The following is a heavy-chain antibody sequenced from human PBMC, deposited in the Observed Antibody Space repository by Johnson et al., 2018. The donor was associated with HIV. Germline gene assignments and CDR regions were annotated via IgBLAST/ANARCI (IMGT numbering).Heavy chain of an antibody. V-gene: IGHV3-30-3*01. CDR2: ISYDVSNK. CDR1: GFTFSSDA. CDR3: ARGSYDGDAFDI. D-gene: IGHD5-12*01. Sequence: QMQLVESGGGVVQPGRSLRLSCAASGFTFSSDAIHWVRQSPCKGLDWVAVISYDVSNKYYAYSVKVRFTISRDNSNNTLYLQMNSLRAEDTAVYYCARGSYDGDAFDIWVQGTMVTVSS. J-gene: IGHJ3*02.